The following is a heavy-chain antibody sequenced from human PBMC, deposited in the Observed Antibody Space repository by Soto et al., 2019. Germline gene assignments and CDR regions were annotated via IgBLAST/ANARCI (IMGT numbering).Heavy chain of an antibody. V-gene: IGHV3-30-3*01. D-gene: IGHD3-10*01. CDR2: ITYDGSNK. J-gene: IGHJ6*02. Sequence: QVQLVESGGGVVQPGRSLRLSCAASGFTFSSYAMHWVRQAPGKGLEWVAVITYDGSNKYYADSVKGRFTISRDNSKNTLYLQMNSLRAEDTGVYYCARVPRAVYYDSYGRDVWGQGTTVTVSS. CDR1: GFTFSSYA. CDR3: ARVPRAVYYDSYGRDV.